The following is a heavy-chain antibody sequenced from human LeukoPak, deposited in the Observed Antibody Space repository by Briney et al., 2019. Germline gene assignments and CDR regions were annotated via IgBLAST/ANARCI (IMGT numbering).Heavy chain of an antibody. V-gene: IGHV3-23*01. CDR1: GFSFSSYD. D-gene: IGHD6-25*01. J-gene: IGHJ4*02. CDR3: ANTEYQRLGTDY. Sequence: GGSLRLSCAASGFSFSSYDMSWVRQAPGKGLEWVSAIRESGESTYYADSVKGRFTISRDNSRNMLYLQMSSLRAEDTAVYYCANTEYQRLGTDYWGQGTLVTVSS. CDR2: IRESGEST.